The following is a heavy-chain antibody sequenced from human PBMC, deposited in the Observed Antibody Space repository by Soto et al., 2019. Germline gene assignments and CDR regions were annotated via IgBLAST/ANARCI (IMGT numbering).Heavy chain of an antibody. J-gene: IGHJ5*02. Sequence: QVQLQESGPGLVKPSQTLSLTCTVSGGSISSGGLYWSWIRQHPGKGLEWIGYIFYSGSTYYNPSLKSRVSXSXXXSXDQFSLKLSSVTAADTAVYYCAREEGGGYDHRWFDPWGQGTLVTVSS. CDR1: GGSISSGGLY. CDR2: IFYSGST. V-gene: IGHV4-31*03. CDR3: AREEGGGYDHRWFDP. D-gene: IGHD5-12*01.